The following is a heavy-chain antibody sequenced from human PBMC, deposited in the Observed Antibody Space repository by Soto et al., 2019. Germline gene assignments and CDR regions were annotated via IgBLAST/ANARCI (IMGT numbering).Heavy chain of an antibody. D-gene: IGHD3-3*01. CDR3: AKDSHYDFWSGYYGYYYYGMDV. Sequence: GGSLRLSCAASGFSVSDYAMIWVRQAPGKGLEWVSAISGSGGSTYYADSVKGRFTISRDNSKNTLYLQMNSLRAEDTAVYYCAKDSHYDFWSGYYGYYYYGMDVWGQGTTVTVSS. V-gene: IGHV3-23*01. CDR2: ISGSGGST. J-gene: IGHJ6*02. CDR1: GFSVSDYA.